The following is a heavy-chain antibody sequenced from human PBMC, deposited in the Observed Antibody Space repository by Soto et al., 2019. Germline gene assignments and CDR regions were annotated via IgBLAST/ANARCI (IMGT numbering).Heavy chain of an antibody. J-gene: IGHJ4*02. CDR1: GFTFRSYA. CDR2: ISDRGGST. D-gene: IGHD2-21*01. Sequence: GGSLRLSCAASGFTFRSYAMNWVRQAPGKGLEWVSDISDRGGSTYYADSVKGRFTISRDNSKNTLSLQMNSLRAEDTAVYYFAKGRRCCFGYWGQGTQVTGSS. V-gene: IGHV3-23*01. CDR3: AKGRRCCFGY.